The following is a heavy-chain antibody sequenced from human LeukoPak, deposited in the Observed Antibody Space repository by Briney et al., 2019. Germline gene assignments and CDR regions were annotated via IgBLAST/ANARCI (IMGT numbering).Heavy chain of an antibody. Sequence: GGSLRLSCAASGFIFSSYSINWVRQAPGKGLEWLSFISSSSSTIYYADSVKGRFTISRDNAKNSLYLQMNSLRAEDTAVYYCASLTGPDAFDIWGQGAMVTVSS. D-gene: IGHD3-9*01. V-gene: IGHV3-48*04. CDR1: GFIFSSYS. J-gene: IGHJ3*02. CDR3: ASLTGPDAFDI. CDR2: ISSSSSTI.